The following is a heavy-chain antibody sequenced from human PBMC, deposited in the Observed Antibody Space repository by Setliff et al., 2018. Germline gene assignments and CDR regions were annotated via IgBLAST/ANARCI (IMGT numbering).Heavy chain of an antibody. CDR3: AREQWLDPPGYYYMDV. Sequence: LSLTCTVSGGSISSYYWSWIRQPAGKGLEWIGHIYIGWSANYNPSLKSRVTMSIDTSKNQFSLKLNSVTAADMAVYYCAREQWLDPPGYYYMDVWAKGTTVTVSS. CDR2: IYIGWSA. V-gene: IGHV4-4*07. D-gene: IGHD6-19*01. CDR1: GGSISSYY. J-gene: IGHJ6*03.